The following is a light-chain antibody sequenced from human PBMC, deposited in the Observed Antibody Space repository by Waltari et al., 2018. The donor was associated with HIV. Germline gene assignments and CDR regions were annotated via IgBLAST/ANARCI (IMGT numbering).Light chain of an antibody. V-gene: IGLV2-14*01. J-gene: IGLJ2*01. Sequence: QSALTQPASVSGSPGQSITISCTGPSSDVGGQKYVSWYQQHPGKAPKLMIYEVSNRPSWISNRFSGSKSGNTASLNISGLQAEDEADYYCSSYTSRNTPHVLLGGGTKLTVL. CDR1: SSDVGGQKY. CDR3: SSYTSRNTPHVL. CDR2: EVS.